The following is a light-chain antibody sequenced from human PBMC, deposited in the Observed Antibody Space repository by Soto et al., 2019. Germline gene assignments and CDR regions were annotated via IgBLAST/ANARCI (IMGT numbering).Light chain of an antibody. J-gene: IGKJ5*01. CDR1: QGISSA. CDR3: QQFNNYPIT. V-gene: IGKV1D-13*01. Sequence: AIQLTQSPSSLSAAVGDRVTITCRASQGISSALAWYQQKPGKAPKLLIYDASSLESGVPSRFSGSGSGTDFTLTISSLQTEDFATYYCQQFNNYPITFGQGTRLEIK. CDR2: DAS.